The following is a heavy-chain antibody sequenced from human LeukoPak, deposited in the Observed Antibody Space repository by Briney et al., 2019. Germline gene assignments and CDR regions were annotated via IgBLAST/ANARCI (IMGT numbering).Heavy chain of an antibody. Sequence: EGSLRLSCAASGFTFSSYGMHWVRQAPGKGLEWVAVISYDGSNKYYADSVKGRFTISRDNSKNTLYLQMNSLRAEDTAVYYCAKDVHYGSGSYLDPWGQGTLVTVSS. D-gene: IGHD3-10*01. J-gene: IGHJ5*02. V-gene: IGHV3-30*18. CDR1: GFTFSSYG. CDR2: ISYDGSNK. CDR3: AKDVHYGSGSYLDP.